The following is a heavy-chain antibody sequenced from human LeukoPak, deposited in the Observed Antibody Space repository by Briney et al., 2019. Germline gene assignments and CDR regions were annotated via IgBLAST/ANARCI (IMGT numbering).Heavy chain of an antibody. J-gene: IGHJ4*02. D-gene: IGHD1-26*01. CDR2: INTNTGNP. CDR1: GYTFTSYA. V-gene: IGHV7-4-1*02. CDR3: ARGGFQWELIARNDY. Sequence: ASVKVSCKASGYTFTSYAMNWVRQAPGQGLEWMGWINTNTGNPTYAQGFTGRFVFSLDTSVSTAYLQISSLKAEDTAVYYCARGGFQWELIARNDYWGQGTPVTVSS.